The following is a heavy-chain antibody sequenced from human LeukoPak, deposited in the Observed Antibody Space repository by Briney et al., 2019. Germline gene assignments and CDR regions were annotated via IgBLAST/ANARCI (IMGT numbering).Heavy chain of an antibody. J-gene: IGHJ4*02. CDR2: TNPNTGNT. D-gene: IGHD4-23*01. Sequence: ASVKVSCKASGYTFGTYDINWVRQATGQGLEWMGWTNPNTGNTGYAQKFQGRVTISSNSAITTAYLELSSLRSEDTAVYFCARVLGGGNSIHFDYWGQATLVTVPT. V-gene: IGHV1-8*03. CDR1: GYTFGTYD. CDR3: ARVLGGGNSIHFDY.